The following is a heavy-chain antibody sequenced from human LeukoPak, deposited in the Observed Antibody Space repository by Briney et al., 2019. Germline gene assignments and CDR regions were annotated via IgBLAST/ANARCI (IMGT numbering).Heavy chain of an antibody. CDR2: INPNSGGT. D-gene: IGHD3-3*01. Sequence: ASVKVSCKASGYTFTDNYIHWVRQAPGQGLEWMGRINPNSGGTNYAQKFQGRVTMTRDTSISTAYMEVTSLTSDDSAVYYCARDPWSVGGGDSWGQGTLVTVSS. V-gene: IGHV1-2*06. CDR3: ARDPWSVGGGDS. J-gene: IGHJ4*02. CDR1: GYTFTDNY.